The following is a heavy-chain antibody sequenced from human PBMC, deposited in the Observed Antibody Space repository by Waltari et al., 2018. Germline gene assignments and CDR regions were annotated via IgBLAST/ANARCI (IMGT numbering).Heavy chain of an antibody. CDR3: AGGSLVVPAAIAGRYYGMDV. CDR1: GGSFSGYY. CDR2: SNHSGRT. V-gene: IGHV4-34*01. D-gene: IGHD2-2*01. Sequence: QVQLQQWGAGLLKPSETLSLTCAVYGGSFSGYYWSWIRQPPGKGREWIGESNHSGRTNYNPSLKSRVTISVDTSKNQFSLKLSSVTAADTAVYYCAGGSLVVPAAIAGRYYGMDVWGQGTTVTVSS. J-gene: IGHJ6*02.